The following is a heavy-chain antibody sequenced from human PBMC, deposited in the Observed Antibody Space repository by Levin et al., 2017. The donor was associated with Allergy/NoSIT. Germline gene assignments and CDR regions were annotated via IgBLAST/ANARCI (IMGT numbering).Heavy chain of an antibody. D-gene: IGHD4-11*01. CDR1: EFMFSSSS. V-gene: IGHV3-48*02. J-gene: IGHJ5*02. CDR3: AMSSNWHFYGWFDP. CDR2: IDFVGSTI. Sequence: GGSLRLSCAVSEFMFSSSSMNWVRQAPGKGLEWVSYIDFVGSTIYYADSVKGRFTVSRDNAQSSLYLQMNSLRDEDTAVYYCAMSSNWHFYGWFDPWGQGTLVTVSS.